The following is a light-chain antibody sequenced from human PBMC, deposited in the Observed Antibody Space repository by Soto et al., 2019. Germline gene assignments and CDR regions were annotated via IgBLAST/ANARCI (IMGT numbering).Light chain of an antibody. J-gene: IGLJ3*02. CDR2: RNN. V-gene: IGLV1-47*01. CDR3: AAWDDSLSGWV. CDR1: SSNIGSNF. Sequence: QSLLTQPPSASGTPGQRVTISCSGSSSNIGSNFVDWYQQFPGTAPKLLIYRNNQRPSGVPDRFSGSKSGTSASLAISGLPSEDEADYYCAAWDDSLSGWVFGGGTKLTVL.